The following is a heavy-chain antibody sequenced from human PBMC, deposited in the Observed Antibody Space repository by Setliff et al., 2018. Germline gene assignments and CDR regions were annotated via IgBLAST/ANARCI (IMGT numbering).Heavy chain of an antibody. CDR3: AKESANYYYMDV. V-gene: IGHV3-74*01. CDR2: INGDATTT. J-gene: IGHJ6*03. Sequence: TFRNYWMHWVRQVPGKGLEWVSQINGDATTTSYADSVKGRFTISRDNSKNTLYLQMNSLRTEDTAVYYCAKESANYYYMDVWGKGTTVTVSS. CDR1: TFRNYW.